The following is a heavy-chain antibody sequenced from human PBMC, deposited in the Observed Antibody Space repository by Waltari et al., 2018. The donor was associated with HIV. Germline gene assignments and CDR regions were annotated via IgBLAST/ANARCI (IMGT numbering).Heavy chain of an antibody. CDR3: ARIGTFPHNYAIDF. Sequence: EVQLMESGGGLVQSGGSLRLSCAPSGFTFTNYCMSWVRQTPGKGLEWVAYIKDDGSEKYYMGSVKGRFTISRDNAKNSMFLQMNSLRAEDTAVYYCARIGTFPHNYAIDFWGQGTTVTVSS. CDR2: IKDDGSEK. D-gene: IGHD1-26*01. CDR1: GFTFTNYC. V-gene: IGHV3-7*01. J-gene: IGHJ6*02.